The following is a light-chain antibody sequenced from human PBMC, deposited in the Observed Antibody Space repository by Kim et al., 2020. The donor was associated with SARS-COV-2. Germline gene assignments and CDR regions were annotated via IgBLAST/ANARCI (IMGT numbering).Light chain of an antibody. CDR3: QKCDSAPWT. J-gene: IGKJ1*01. Sequence: VGDTITITCRVSEDINNYFAWFQLKPGKAPKLLIYAASALQPGVPSRFSGSGSGTGFTLTVTSLQPEDVATYYCQKCDSAPWTFGQGTKVDIK. CDR1: EDINNY. V-gene: IGKV1-27*01. CDR2: AAS.